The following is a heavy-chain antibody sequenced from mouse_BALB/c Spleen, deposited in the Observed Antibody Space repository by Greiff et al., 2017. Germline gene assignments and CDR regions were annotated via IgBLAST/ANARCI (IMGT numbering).Heavy chain of an antibody. CDR1: GFSLTGYG. CDR2: IWGDGST. D-gene: IGHD1-1*01. CDR3: ARDRGITTVVGGLDY. Sequence: VQGVESGPGLVAPSQSLSITCTVSGFSLTGYGVNWVRQPPGKGLEWLGMIWGDGSTDYNSALKSRLSISKDNSKSQVFLKMNSLQTDDTARYYCARDRGITTVVGGLDYWGQGTTLTVSS. J-gene: IGHJ2*01. V-gene: IGHV2-6-7*01.